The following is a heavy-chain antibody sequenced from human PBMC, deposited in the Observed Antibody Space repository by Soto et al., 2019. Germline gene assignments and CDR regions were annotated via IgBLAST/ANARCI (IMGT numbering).Heavy chain of an antibody. CDR3: ASSSDSSGYYPPYYGMDV. J-gene: IGHJ6*02. CDR2: IIPIFGTA. Sequence: SVKVSCKASGGTFSSYAISWVRQAPGQGLEWMGGIIPIFGTANYAQKFQGRVTITADESTSTAYMELSSLRSEDTAVYYCASSSDSSGYYPPYYGMDVWGQGTTVTVSS. CDR1: GGTFSSYA. D-gene: IGHD3-22*01. V-gene: IGHV1-69*13.